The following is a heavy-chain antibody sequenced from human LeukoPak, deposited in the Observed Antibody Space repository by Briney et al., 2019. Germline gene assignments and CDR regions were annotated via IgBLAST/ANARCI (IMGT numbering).Heavy chain of an antibody. CDR1: GFTFSSYG. J-gene: IGHJ6*02. Sequence: PGRSLRLSWAASGFTFSSYGMHWVRQAPGKGLEWVAVISYDGSNKYYADSVKGRFTISRDNSKNTLYLQMNSLRAEDTAVYYCAKPIRGSNGMYVWGQGTTVTVSS. CDR2: ISYDGSNK. D-gene: IGHD3-10*01. V-gene: IGHV3-30*18. CDR3: AKPIRGSNGMYV.